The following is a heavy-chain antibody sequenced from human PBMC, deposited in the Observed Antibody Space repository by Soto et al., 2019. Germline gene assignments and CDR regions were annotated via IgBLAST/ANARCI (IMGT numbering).Heavy chain of an antibody. CDR1: GFTFSSYS. Sequence: PGGSLRLSCAASGFTFSSYSMNWVRQAPGKGLEWVSSISSSSSYIYYADSVKGRFTISRDNAKNSLYLQMNSLRAEDTAVYYCARDSGPPFSDFWSGYYSKEYYYYYCMDVWGQGTTVTVSS. J-gene: IGHJ6*02. CDR2: ISSSSSYI. CDR3: ARDSGPPFSDFWSGYYSKEYYYYYCMDV. D-gene: IGHD3-3*01. V-gene: IGHV3-21*01.